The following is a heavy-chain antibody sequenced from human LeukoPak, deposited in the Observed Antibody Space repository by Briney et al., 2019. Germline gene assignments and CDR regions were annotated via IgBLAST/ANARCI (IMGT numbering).Heavy chain of an antibody. Sequence: GRSLRLSCAASGFTFSSYAMHWVRQAPGKGLEWVAVISYDGSNKYYADSVKGRFTISRDNSKNTLYLQMNSLRAEDTAVYYCAKVFSAAYYYDSSGFYLDREMDYWGQGTLVTVSS. J-gene: IGHJ4*02. CDR1: GFTFSSYA. CDR2: ISYDGSNK. V-gene: IGHV3-30-3*01. CDR3: AKVFSAAYYYDSSGFYLDREMDY. D-gene: IGHD3-22*01.